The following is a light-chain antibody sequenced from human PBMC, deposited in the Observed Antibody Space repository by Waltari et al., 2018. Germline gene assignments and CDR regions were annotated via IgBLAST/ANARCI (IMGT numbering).Light chain of an antibody. CDR2: EDT. CDR1: DLPKKY. V-gene: IGLV3-10*01. J-gene: IGLJ3*02. CDR3: YSTDSSGNHRV. Sequence: SYELTQPPSVSVSPGQTARITGAGDDLPKKYAYWYQQKPGQAPVVAIYEDTKRPTGIPERFSGSSSGTMATFTISGAQVEDEADYYCYSTDSSGNHRVFGRGTKLTVL.